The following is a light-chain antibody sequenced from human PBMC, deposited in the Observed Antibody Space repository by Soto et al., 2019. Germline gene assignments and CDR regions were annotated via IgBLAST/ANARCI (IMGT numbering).Light chain of an antibody. CDR3: QQYGGSPRT. CDR2: GAS. Sequence: EIVLTQSPGTLSLSPGERATLSCRASQSVSSSYLAWYQQKPGQAPRLVIYGASSRATGIPDRFSGSGSGTDFTLTISRLEPEDFAVYYCQQYGGSPRTFGQGNKVEIK. V-gene: IGKV3-20*01. J-gene: IGKJ1*01. CDR1: QSVSSSY.